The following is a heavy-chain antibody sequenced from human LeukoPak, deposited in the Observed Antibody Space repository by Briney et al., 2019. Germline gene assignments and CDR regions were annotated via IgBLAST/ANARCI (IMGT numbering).Heavy chain of an antibody. CDR3: ARADYSSGSYYTP. CDR2: ISAYNGNT. V-gene: IGHV1-18*04. Sequence: ASVKVSCKASGYTFTGYYMHWVRQALGQGLEWMGWISAYNGNTDYAQKFQGRVTMTTDTSTRTAYMELRSLRSDDTAVYYCARADYSSGSYYTPWGQGTLVTVSS. CDR1: GYTFTGYY. J-gene: IGHJ5*02. D-gene: IGHD3-10*01.